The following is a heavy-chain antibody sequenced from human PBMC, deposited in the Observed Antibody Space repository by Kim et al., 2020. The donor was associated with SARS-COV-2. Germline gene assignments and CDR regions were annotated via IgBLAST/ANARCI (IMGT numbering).Heavy chain of an antibody. CDR3: AREYGSGWSPLYYYYGMDV. J-gene: IGHJ6*02. Sequence: SVKVSCKASGGTFSSYAISWVRQAPGQGLEWMGGIIPIFGTANYAQKFQGRVTITADESTSTAYMELSSLRSEDTAVYYCAREYGSGWSPLYYYYGMDVWGQGTTVTVSS. CDR2: IIPIFGTA. V-gene: IGHV1-69*13. D-gene: IGHD6-19*01. CDR1: GGTFSSYA.